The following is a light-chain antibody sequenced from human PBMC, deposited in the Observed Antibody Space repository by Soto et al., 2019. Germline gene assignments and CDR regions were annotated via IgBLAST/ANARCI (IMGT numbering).Light chain of an antibody. CDR1: QSVSRY. Sequence: EIVLTQSPATLSLSPGERATLSCRASQSVSRYLAWYQQQPGQAPRLLIYDASNRATGIPARFSGSGSGTDFTLTISSLEPEDFAVYYCQQRSNWPWTFGQGTKVEI. CDR2: DAS. J-gene: IGKJ1*01. CDR3: QQRSNWPWT. V-gene: IGKV3-11*01.